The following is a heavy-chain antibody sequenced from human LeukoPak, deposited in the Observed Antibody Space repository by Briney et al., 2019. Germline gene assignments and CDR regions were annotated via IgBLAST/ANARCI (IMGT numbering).Heavy chain of an antibody. CDR3: ARVRRVQLWLMGYYYYYMDV. J-gene: IGHJ6*03. CDR2: IYYSGST. Sequence: SETLSPTCTVSGGSISSGDYYWSWIRQPPGKGLEWIGYIYYSGSTYYNPSLKSRVTISVDTSKNQFSLKLSSVTAADTAVYYCARVRRVQLWLMGYYYYYMDVWGKGTTVTVSS. CDR1: GGSISSGDYY. D-gene: IGHD5-18*01. V-gene: IGHV4-30-4*08.